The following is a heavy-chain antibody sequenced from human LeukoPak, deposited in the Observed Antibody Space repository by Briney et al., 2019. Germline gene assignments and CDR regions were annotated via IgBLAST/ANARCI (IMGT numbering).Heavy chain of an antibody. J-gene: IGHJ5*02. D-gene: IGHD1-26*01. Sequence: GGSLRLSCAASGFTFSSYAMHWVRQAPGKGLEWVAVISYDGSNKYYADSVKGRFTISRDNSKNTLYLQMNSLRAEDTAVYYCAGELTRSGSPRPISSWGEGTLVTVSS. CDR2: ISYDGSNK. CDR3: AGELTRSGSPRPISS. CDR1: GFTFSSYA. V-gene: IGHV3-30-3*01.